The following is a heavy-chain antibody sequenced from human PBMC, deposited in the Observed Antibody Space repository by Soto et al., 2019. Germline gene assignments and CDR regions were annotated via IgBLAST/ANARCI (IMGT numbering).Heavy chain of an antibody. V-gene: IGHV1-69*12. J-gene: IGHJ4*02. CDR3: ARDLSEDGDNLYFLDY. Sequence: QVQLVQSGAEVKKPGSSVKVSCKASGGTFSSYAISWVRQAPGQGLEWMGGIIPIFGTANYAQTSQGRVTITADESTSTAYMALSSLRSEDTAVYYCARDLSEDGDNLYFLDYWGQGTLVTVSS. CDR1: GGTFSSYA. D-gene: IGHD1-26*01. CDR2: IIPIFGTA.